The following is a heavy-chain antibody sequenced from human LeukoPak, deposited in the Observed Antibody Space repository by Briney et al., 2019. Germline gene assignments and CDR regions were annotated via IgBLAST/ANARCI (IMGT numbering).Heavy chain of an antibody. CDR1: GFTFDDYA. CDR2: ISWNSGSI. D-gene: IGHD3-22*01. J-gene: IGHJ4*02. V-gene: IGHV3-9*01. CDR3: AKWGTYYYDSSGYYGIDY. Sequence: GGSLRLSCAASGFTFDDYAMHWVRQAPGKGLEWVSGISWNSGSIGYADSVKGRFTISRDNAKNSLYLQMNSLRAEDTALYYCAKWGTYYYDSSGYYGIDYWGQGTLVTVSS.